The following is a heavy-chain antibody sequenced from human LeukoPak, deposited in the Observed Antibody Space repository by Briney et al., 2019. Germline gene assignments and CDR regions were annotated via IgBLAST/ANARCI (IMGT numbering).Heavy chain of an antibody. CDR1: GYTFTSYD. V-gene: IGHV1-8*01. J-gene: IGHJ6*02. Sequence: GASVKVSCKASGYTFTSYDINRVRQATGQGLEWMGWMNPNNGNTGYAQKFQGRVTMTRSTSISTAYMELSSLRSVDTAVYYCARLASSSWPLYYYYGMDVWGQGTTVTVSS. CDR3: ARLASSSWPLYYYYGMDV. CDR2: MNPNNGNT. D-gene: IGHD6-13*01.